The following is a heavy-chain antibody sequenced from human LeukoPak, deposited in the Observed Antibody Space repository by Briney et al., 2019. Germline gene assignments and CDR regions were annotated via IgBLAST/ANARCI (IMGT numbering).Heavy chain of an antibody. D-gene: IGHD5-24*01. CDR1: GGSISSSSYY. CDR2: IYYSGST. Sequence: PSETLSLTCTVSGGSISSSSYYWGWIRQPPGKGLEWIGSIYYSGSTYYNPSLKSRVTISVDTSKNQFSLKLSSVTAADTAVYYCARVPWLQSEFDPWGQGTLVTVSS. J-gene: IGHJ5*02. V-gene: IGHV4-39*07. CDR3: ARVPWLQSEFDP.